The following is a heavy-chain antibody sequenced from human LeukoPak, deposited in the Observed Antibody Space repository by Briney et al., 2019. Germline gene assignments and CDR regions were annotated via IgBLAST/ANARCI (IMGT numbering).Heavy chain of an antibody. CDR3: AKDPPSMIVVEPFDY. CDR2: ISWNSGSI. Sequence: PGGSLRLSCAASGFTFDDYAMHWVRQAPGKGLEWVSGISWNSGSIGYADSVKGRFTISRDNAKNSLYLQMNSLRAEDTALYYCAKDPPSMIVVEPFDYWGQGTLVTVSS. CDR1: GFTFDDYA. V-gene: IGHV3-9*01. D-gene: IGHD3-22*01. J-gene: IGHJ4*02.